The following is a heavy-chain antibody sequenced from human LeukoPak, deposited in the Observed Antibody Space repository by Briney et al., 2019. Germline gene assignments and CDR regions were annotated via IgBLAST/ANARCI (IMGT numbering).Heavy chain of an antibody. V-gene: IGHV3-7*04. J-gene: IGHJ4*02. D-gene: IGHD3-3*01. CDR2: IKQDGSEK. CDR1: GFTFSSYW. CDR3: ARGDRLKFWSGYYNFDY. Sequence: GGSLRLSCAASGFTFSSYWMSWVRQAPGKGLEWVANIKQDGSEKYYVDSVKGRFTISRDNAKNSLYLQMSSLRAEDTAVYYCARGDRLKFWSGYYNFDYWGQGTLVTVSS.